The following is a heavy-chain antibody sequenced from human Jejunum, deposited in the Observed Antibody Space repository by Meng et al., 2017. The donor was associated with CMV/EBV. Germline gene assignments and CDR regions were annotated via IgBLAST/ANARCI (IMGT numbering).Heavy chain of an antibody. Sequence: QVQLQESGPGLVKPSETLSLTCTVSVHPINSHYLNWIRQPAGKGLEWIGRIYTGGSTNYNPSLKSRVTMSVDTSKNQFSLRLSSVTAADTAIYYCAREDDSTGFYYYFESWGQGLLVTVAS. V-gene: IGHV4-4*07. CDR2: IYTGGST. CDR1: VHPINSHY. CDR3: AREDDSTGFYYYFES. D-gene: IGHD3-22*01. J-gene: IGHJ4*02.